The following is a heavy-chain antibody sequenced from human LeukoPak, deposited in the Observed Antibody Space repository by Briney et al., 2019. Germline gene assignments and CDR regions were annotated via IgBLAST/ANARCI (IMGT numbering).Heavy chain of an antibody. CDR1: GYTFTGYY. CDR3: VREFTRATTYFDY. J-gene: IGHJ4*02. V-gene: IGHV1-2*06. D-gene: IGHD1-26*01. CDR2: INPNSGGT. Sequence: ASVKVSCKASGYTFTGYYMHWVRQAPGQGLEWMGRINPNSGGTNSAQKFQGRVTMTTDTSITAAYMELSRLRSDDTAVYYCVREFTRATTYFDYWGQGTLVTVSS.